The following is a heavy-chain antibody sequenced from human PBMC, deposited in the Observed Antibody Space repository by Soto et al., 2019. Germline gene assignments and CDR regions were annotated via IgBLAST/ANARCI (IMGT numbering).Heavy chain of an antibody. CDR1: GYSFTSYW. J-gene: IGHJ5*02. CDR2: IDPSDSYT. V-gene: IGHV5-10-1*01. D-gene: IGHD3-22*01. Sequence: GESLKISCTGSGYSFTSYWISWVRQMPGKGLEWMGRIDPSDSYTNYSPSFQGHVTISADKSISTAYLQWSSLKASDTAMYYCARQEVYYDSSGYYPYNWFDPWGQGTLVTVSS. CDR3: ARQEVYYDSSGYYPYNWFDP.